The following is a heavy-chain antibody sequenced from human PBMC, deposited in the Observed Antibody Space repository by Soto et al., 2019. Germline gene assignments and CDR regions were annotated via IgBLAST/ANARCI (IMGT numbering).Heavy chain of an antibody. J-gene: IGHJ4*02. CDR1: GGSISSYY. D-gene: IGHD4-17*01. V-gene: IGHV4-59*08. CDR2: IYYSGST. CDR3: ARSTVTTASGLAYFDY. Sequence: QVQLQESGPGLVKPSETLSLTCTVSGGSISSYYWSWIRQPPGKGLEWIGYIYYSGSTNYNPSLKSRVTISVDTSKNQFSLKLSSVTAADTAVYYCARSTVTTASGLAYFDYWGQGTLVTVSS.